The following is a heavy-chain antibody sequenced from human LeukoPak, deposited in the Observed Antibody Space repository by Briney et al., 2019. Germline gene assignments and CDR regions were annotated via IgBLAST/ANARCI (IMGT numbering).Heavy chain of an antibody. CDR3: ARATPPAGYSGYGPPDY. V-gene: IGHV3-23*01. Sequence: QAGGSLRLSCAASGFTFSYYAMSWVRQAPGRGLEWVSTISSRGDNTYDADSVKGRFTISRDNSKNSLYLQMNSLRAEDTAVYYCARATPPAGYSGYGPPDYWGQGTLVTVSS. CDR1: GFTFSYYA. CDR2: ISSRGDNT. J-gene: IGHJ4*02. D-gene: IGHD5-12*01.